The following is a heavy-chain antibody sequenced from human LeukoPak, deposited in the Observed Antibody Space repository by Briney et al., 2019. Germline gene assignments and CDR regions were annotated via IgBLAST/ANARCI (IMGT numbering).Heavy chain of an antibody. V-gene: IGHV3-48*01. D-gene: IGHD3-22*01. CDR3: ARVLHKRNYDSSVYYGY. CDR2: ISSSSSTI. J-gene: IGHJ4*02. CDR1: GFTFSIYS. Sequence: GGSLRLSCAASGFTFSIYSMNWVRQAPGKGLEWVSSISSSSSTIYYADSVKGRFTISRDNAKNSLYLQMNSLRAEDTAVYYCARVLHKRNYDSSVYYGYWGQGTLVTVSS.